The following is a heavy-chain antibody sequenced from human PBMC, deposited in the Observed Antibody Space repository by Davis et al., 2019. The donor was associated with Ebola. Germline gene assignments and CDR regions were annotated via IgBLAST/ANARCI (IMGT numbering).Heavy chain of an antibody. CDR3: TRAPPGSNWNYGGNWFDP. CDR2: MNPYSGNA. V-gene: IGHV1-8*02. D-gene: IGHD1-7*01. Sequence: ASVKVSCKASGYTFTDFGISWVRQATGQGLEWMGWMNPYSGNAGYAQKFQGRVSMTRTTSISTAYIELSSLSSEDPAVYYCTRAPPGSNWNYGGNWFDPWGQGTLVTVSS. CDR1: GYTFTDFG. J-gene: IGHJ5*02.